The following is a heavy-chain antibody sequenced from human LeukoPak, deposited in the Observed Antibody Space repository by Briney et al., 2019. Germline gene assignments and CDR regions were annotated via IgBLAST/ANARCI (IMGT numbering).Heavy chain of an antibody. Sequence: GGSLRLSCAASGFTFSSYWMHWVRQAPGKGLVWVSRINSDGSSTSYADSVKGRFTISRDNAKNTLYLQMSSLRAEDTAVYYCASRYLGSSGPTPYYYYGMDVWGQGTTVTVSS. CDR1: GFTFSSYW. CDR3: ASRYLGSSGPTPYYYYGMDV. CDR2: INSDGSST. D-gene: IGHD6-19*01. J-gene: IGHJ6*02. V-gene: IGHV3-74*01.